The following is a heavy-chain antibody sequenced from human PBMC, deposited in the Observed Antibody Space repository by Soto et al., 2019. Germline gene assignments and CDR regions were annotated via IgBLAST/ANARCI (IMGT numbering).Heavy chain of an antibody. D-gene: IGHD3-16*01. CDR3: ARVAFGDWFDP. V-gene: IGHV4-30-4*01. J-gene: IGHJ5*02. CDR2: IYYSGST. CDR1: GGSISSGDYY. Sequence: QVQLQESGPGLVKPSQTLSLTCTVSGGSISSGDYYWSWIRHPPGKGLEWIGYIYYSGSTYYNPSLKSRFTISVDTSKNQFSLKLTSVTAADTAVYYCARVAFGDWFDPWGQGTLVTVSS.